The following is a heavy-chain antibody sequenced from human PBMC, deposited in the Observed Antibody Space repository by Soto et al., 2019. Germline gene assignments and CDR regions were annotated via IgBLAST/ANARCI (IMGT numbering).Heavy chain of an antibody. J-gene: IGHJ4*02. D-gene: IGHD2-15*01. CDR1: GFTFSSYA. CDR2: ISGSGGST. V-gene: IGHV3-23*01. Sequence: GGSLRLSCAASGFTFSSYAMSWVRQAPGKGLEWVSAISGSGGSTYYADSVKGRFTISRDNSKNTLYLQMNSLRAEDTAVYYCAKDSGSPSVVVVAASYFDYWGQGTLVTVSS. CDR3: AKDSGSPSVVVVAASYFDY.